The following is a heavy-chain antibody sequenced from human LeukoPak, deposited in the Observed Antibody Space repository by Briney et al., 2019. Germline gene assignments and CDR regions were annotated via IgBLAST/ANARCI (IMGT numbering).Heavy chain of an antibody. CDR2: FDTEDGET. Sequence: GASVKVSCKVSGYTLTELSMHWVRQAPGKGLEWMGGFDTEDGETIYAQKFQGRVTMTEDTSTDTAYMELSSLRSEDTAVYYCATGYGDYSRALDYWGQGTLVTVSS. D-gene: IGHD4-17*01. CDR1: GYTLTELS. J-gene: IGHJ4*02. V-gene: IGHV1-24*01. CDR3: ATGYGDYSRALDY.